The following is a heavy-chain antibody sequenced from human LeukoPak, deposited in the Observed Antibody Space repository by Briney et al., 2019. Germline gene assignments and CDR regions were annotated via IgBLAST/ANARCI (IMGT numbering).Heavy chain of an antibody. J-gene: IGHJ5*02. CDR3: ARHITSQGWFDP. CDR2: IYPGDSDT. D-gene: IGHD1-14*01. Sequence: GQSLKISCKGSGYSFTSYWIGWVRQMPGRGLGWMGIIYPGDSDTRYRPSFQGQVTISADKSISTAYLQWSSLKASDTAMYYCARHITSQGWFDPWGQGTLVTVSS. V-gene: IGHV5-51*01. CDR1: GYSFTSYW.